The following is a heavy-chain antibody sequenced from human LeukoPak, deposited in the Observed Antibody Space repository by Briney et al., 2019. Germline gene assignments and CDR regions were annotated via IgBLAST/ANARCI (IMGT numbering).Heavy chain of an antibody. CDR2: IGSSSDYI. CDR3: ARTYGGDGGQRFDY. V-gene: IGHV3-21*01. Sequence: GGSLRLSCAASGFTFSSYGMNWVRQAPGKGLEWVSSIGSSSDYIYYADSVKDRFTISGDNAKNSLYLQMNSLRAEDTAIYYCARTYGGDGGQRFDYWGQGTLVTVSS. D-gene: IGHD2-21*02. CDR1: GFTFSSYG. J-gene: IGHJ4*02.